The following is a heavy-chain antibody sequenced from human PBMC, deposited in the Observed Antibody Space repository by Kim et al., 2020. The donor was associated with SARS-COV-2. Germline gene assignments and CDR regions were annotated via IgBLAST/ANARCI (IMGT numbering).Heavy chain of an antibody. CDR3: ASSLGAMVRGNYMDV. CDR1: GFTFSSYE. J-gene: IGHJ6*03. Sequence: GGSLRLSCAASGFTFSSYEMNWVRQAPGKGLEWVSYIRSSGSTIYYADSVKGRFTISRDNAKNSLYLLMNSLRAEDTAVYYCASSLGAMVRGNYMDVWGKGTTVTVSS. V-gene: IGHV3-48*03. CDR2: IRSSGSTI. D-gene: IGHD3-10*01.